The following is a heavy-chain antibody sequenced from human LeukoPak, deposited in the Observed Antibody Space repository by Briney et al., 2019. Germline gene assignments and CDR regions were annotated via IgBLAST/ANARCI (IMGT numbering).Heavy chain of an antibody. J-gene: IGHJ4*02. Sequence: GGSLRHSCAASGFMFNIYWMSWVRQAPGKGPEWVANIKYDGSETYYVDSVKGRFTISRDNARNSVYFQMNSLRVEDTAVYYCARVKYSYGFWDDWGQGTLVAVSS. CDR1: GFMFNIYW. D-gene: IGHD3/OR15-3a*01. CDR2: IKYDGSET. CDR3: ARVKYSYGFWDD. V-gene: IGHV3-7*01.